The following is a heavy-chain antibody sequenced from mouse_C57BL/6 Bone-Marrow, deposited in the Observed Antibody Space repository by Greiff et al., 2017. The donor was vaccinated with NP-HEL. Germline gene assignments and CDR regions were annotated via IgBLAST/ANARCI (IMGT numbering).Heavy chain of an antibody. CDR3: ATPFTTVVAYWYFDV. Sequence: VKLQQSGAELVKPGASVKVSCKASGYTFTSYWMHWVKQRPGQGLEWIGRIHPSDSDTNYNQKFKGKATLTVDKSSSTAYMQLSSLTSEDSAVYYCATPFTTVVAYWYFDVWGTGTTVTVSS. J-gene: IGHJ1*03. CDR2: IHPSDSDT. V-gene: IGHV1-74*01. D-gene: IGHD1-1*01. CDR1: GYTFTSYW.